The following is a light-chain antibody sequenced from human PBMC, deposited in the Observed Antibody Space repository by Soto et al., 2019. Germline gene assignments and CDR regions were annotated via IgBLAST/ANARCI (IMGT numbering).Light chain of an antibody. Sequence: QAVVTQEPSLTVSPGGTVTLTCGSSTGAVTSGHYPYWFQQKPGQAPRTLIYDTSNKHSWTPARFSGSLLGGKAALTLSGAQNEDEAESYCLLSYSGAHVVFGGGTKVTVL. CDR3: LLSYSGAHVV. CDR2: DTS. V-gene: IGLV7-46*01. J-gene: IGLJ2*01. CDR1: TGAVTSGHY.